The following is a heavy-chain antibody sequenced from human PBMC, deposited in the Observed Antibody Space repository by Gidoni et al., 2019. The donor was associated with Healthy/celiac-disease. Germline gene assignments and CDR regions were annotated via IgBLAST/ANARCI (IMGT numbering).Heavy chain of an antibody. CDR3: AVDITGNGTPVFSY. CDR2: ISWNSGSI. CDR1: GFTFDDYA. D-gene: IGHD7-27*01. J-gene: IGHJ4*02. V-gene: IGHV3-9*01. Sequence: EVQLVESGGGLVQPGRSLRLSCAASGFTFDDYAMHWVRQAPGKGLEWVSGISWNSGSIGYADSVKGRFTISRDNAKNSLYLQMNSLRAEDTALYYCAVDITGNGTPVFSYWGQGTLVTVSS.